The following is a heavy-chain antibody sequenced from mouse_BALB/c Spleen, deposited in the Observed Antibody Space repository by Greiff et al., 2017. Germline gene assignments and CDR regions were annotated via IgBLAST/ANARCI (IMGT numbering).Heavy chain of an antibody. CDR3: ARGGGRGDAMDY. Sequence: EVKLMESGGGLVQPGGSLNLSCAASGFDFSRYWMSWARQAPGKGQEWIGEINPGSSTINYTPSLKDKFIISRDNAKNTLYLQMSKVRSEDTALYYCARGGGRGDAMDYWGQGTSVTVSS. CDR1: GFDFSRYW. V-gene: IGHV4-2*02. D-gene: IGHD1-1*02. CDR2: INPGSSTI. J-gene: IGHJ4*01.